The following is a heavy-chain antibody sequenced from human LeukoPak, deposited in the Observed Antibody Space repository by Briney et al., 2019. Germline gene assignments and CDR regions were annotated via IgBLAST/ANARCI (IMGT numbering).Heavy chain of an antibody. J-gene: IGHJ5*02. CDR3: ARESDRYCISTSCPNWYDP. CDR1: GGSISSSSYY. Sequence: SETLSLTCTVSGGSISSSSYYWGWIRQPPGKGLEWIGTIYYSGSTYYNPSLKSRVTISVDTSKNQLSLTLSSVTAADTAVYYCARESDRYCISTSCPNWYDPWGQGTLVTVSS. D-gene: IGHD2-2*01. CDR2: IYYSGST. V-gene: IGHV4-39*07.